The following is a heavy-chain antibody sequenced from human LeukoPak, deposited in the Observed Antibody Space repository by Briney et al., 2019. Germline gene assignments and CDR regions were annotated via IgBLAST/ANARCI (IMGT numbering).Heavy chain of an antibody. V-gene: IGHV3-9*01. CDR3: AKADCSGGSCCPPYWFDP. D-gene: IGHD2-15*01. CDR1: GFTFDDYA. Sequence: PGGSLRLSCAASGFTFDDYAMHWVRQAPGKGLEWVSGISWNSGSIGYADSVKGRFTISRDNAKNSLYLQMNSLRAEDTALYYCAKADCSGGSCCPPYWFDPWGQGTLVTVSS. J-gene: IGHJ5*02. CDR2: ISWNSGSI.